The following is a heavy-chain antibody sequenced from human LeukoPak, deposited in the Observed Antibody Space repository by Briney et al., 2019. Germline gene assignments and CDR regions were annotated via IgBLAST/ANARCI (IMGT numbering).Heavy chain of an antibody. CDR3: ARDAEPSCVSWGWARLEPDY. V-gene: IGHV3-21*01. Sequence: PGGSLRLSCAASGFTFSSYSMNWVRQAPGKGLEWVSSISSSSSYIYYADSVKGRFTISRDNAKNSLYLQMNSLRAEGTAVYYCARDAEPSCVSWGWARLEPDYWGQGTLVTVSS. J-gene: IGHJ4*02. CDR2: ISSSSSYI. CDR1: GFTFSSYS. D-gene: IGHD1-1*01.